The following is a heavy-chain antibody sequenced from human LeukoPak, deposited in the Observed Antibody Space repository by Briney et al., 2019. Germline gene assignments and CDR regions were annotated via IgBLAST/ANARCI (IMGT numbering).Heavy chain of an antibody. D-gene: IGHD6-13*01. J-gene: IGHJ3*02. Sequence: ASVKVSCKASGYTFTSYYMHWVRQAPGQGLEWMAIINPSGGSTSYAQKFQGRVTMTRDTSTSTVYMELSSLRSEDTAVYYCARTAGKAPFDIWGQGTMVTVSS. CDR3: ARTAGKAPFDI. CDR2: INPSGGST. CDR1: GYTFTSYY. V-gene: IGHV1-46*01.